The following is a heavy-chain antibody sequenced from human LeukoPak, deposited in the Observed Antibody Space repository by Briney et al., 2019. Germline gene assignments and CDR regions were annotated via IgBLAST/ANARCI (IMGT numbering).Heavy chain of an antibody. CDR1: GFTFSSYA. CDR2: ISGSGGST. Sequence: GGSLRLSCAASGFTFSSYAMSWVRQAPGKGLEWVPAISGSGGSTYYADSVKGRFTISRDNSKNTLYLQMNSLRAEDTAVYYCAKVVGSSQYFQHWGQGTLVTVSS. D-gene: IGHD6-13*01. J-gene: IGHJ1*01. V-gene: IGHV3-23*01. CDR3: AKVVGSSQYFQH.